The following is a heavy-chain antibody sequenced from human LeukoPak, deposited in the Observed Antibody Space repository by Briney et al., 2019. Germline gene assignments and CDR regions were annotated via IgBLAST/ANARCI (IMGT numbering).Heavy chain of an antibody. CDR1: GYSFTSYG. V-gene: IGHV1-18*01. Sequence: ASVKVSCKASGYSFTSYGISWVRQAPGQGLEWMGWISVYNGNTKYAQRLQGRVTMTTDTSPSTAYMELRSLRSDDTAVYYCVREAGTRFDYWGQGNLVTVSS. J-gene: IGHJ4*02. CDR3: VREAGTRFDY. D-gene: IGHD3-10*01. CDR2: ISVYNGNT.